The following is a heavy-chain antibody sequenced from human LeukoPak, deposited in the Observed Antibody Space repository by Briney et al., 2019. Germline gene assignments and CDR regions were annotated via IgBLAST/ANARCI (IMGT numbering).Heavy chain of an antibody. CDR3: ARDYRPIAAAGTFPPY. CDR2: IWYDGSNK. CDR1: GFTFSSYG. Sequence: GGSLRLSCAASGFTFSSYGMHWVRQAPGKGLEWVAVIWYDGSNKYYADSVKGGFTISRDNSKNTLYLQMNSLRAEDTAVYYCARDYRPIAAAGTFPPYWGQGTLVTVSS. D-gene: IGHD6-13*01. V-gene: IGHV3-33*01. J-gene: IGHJ4*02.